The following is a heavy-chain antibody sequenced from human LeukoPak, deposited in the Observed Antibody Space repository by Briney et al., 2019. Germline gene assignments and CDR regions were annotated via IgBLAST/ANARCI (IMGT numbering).Heavy chain of an antibody. CDR3: ARLLPIAAAGGHYFDY. CDR2: IYYRGST. D-gene: IGHD6-13*01. CDR1: GGSFINGIYY. J-gene: IGHJ4*02. V-gene: IGHV4-39*01. Sequence: PSETLSLTCNVSGGSFINGIYYWGWVRQPPGKGLEWIASIYYRGSTYYNQSLKSRVTISVDTSKKQFSLKVTSVTAADTAVYYCARLLPIAAAGGHYFDYWGQGTLVTVSS.